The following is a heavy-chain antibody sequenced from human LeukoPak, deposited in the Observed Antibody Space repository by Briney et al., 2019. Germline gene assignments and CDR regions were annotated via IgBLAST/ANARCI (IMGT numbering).Heavy chain of an antibody. CDR2: IWYDGRNK. Sequence: GGSLRLSCAASGFSFSSYAMHWVRQAPGKGLEWVAVIWYDGRNKYYADSVKGRFTISRDNSKNTLYLQMNSLGAEDTAVYYCAKGLRIAAAIDYWGQGTLVTVSS. J-gene: IGHJ4*02. D-gene: IGHD6-13*01. CDR3: AKGLRIAAAIDY. V-gene: IGHV3-33*06. CDR1: GFSFSSYA.